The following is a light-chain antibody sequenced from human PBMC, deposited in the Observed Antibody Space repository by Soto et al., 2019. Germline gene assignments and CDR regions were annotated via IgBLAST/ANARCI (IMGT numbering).Light chain of an antibody. CDR2: GAS. CDR1: QRVSSN. V-gene: IGKV3-15*01. Sequence: EIVMTQSPATLTVSPGERTTLSCRASQRVSSNVAWYQQKPGHAPSLLIYGASTRATGIPARFSGSGSGAEFTLTISSLQSEDFAVSYCQQYNNWSQTFGQGTKVDIK. J-gene: IGKJ1*01. CDR3: QQYNNWSQT.